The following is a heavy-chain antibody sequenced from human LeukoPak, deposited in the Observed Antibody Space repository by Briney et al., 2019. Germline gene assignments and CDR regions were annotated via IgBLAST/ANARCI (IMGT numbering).Heavy chain of an antibody. CDR3: AHDTHSTGWYN. V-gene: IGHV1-2*02. CDR1: LYTLTGYY. J-gene: IGHJ4*02. CDR2: INPNRDGT. Sequence: GASVKVSCMASLYTLTGYYIHCVREAPGQGVEWVGWINPNRDGTNYAQKLQGRITMTRDTSISTAYMELSRLRSDDTAVYYCAHDTHSTGWYNWGQGTLVTVSS. D-gene: IGHD6-19*01.